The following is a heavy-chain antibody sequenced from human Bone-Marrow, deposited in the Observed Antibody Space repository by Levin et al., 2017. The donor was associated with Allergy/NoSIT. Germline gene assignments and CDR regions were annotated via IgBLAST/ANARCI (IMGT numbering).Heavy chain of an antibody. J-gene: IGHJ6*03. CDR3: ARDFGFDTAMLYMDG. V-gene: IGHV3-20*01. CDR1: GFTFDDYG. CDR2: INWNGAST. Sequence: PGESLKISCAASGFTFDDYGMSWVRQAPGKGLEWVSGINWNGASTGYVDSVKGRFTISRDNAKNSLHLQMNSLRAEDTALYHCARDFGFDTAMLYMDGWGKGTTVTVSS. D-gene: IGHD5-18*01.